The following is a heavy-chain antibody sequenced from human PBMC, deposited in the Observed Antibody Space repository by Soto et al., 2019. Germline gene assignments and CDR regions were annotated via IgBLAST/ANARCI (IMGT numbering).Heavy chain of an antibody. CDR3: ARAAVIPAAMGVGGCFDP. CDR1: GFTVSSNY. Sequence: EVQLVESGGGLVQPGGSLRLSCAASGFTVSSNYMSWVRQAPGKGLEWVSVIYSGGNTYYAASVKGRFTISRDNSKNSLYLQMNSLRAADTAVYYCARAAVIPAAMGVGGCFDPWGQGTLVTVSS. D-gene: IGHD2-2*01. J-gene: IGHJ5*02. CDR2: IYSGGNT. V-gene: IGHV3-66*01.